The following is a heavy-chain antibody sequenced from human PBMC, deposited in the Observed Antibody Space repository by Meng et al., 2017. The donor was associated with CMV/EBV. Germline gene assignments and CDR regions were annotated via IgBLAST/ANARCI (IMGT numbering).Heavy chain of an antibody. Sequence: ASVQVSCKSSGYTFTNYGMSWVRQAPGQGLEWMGWISAYNGNTNYAQKLQGRVTMTTDTSTSTAYMGLRSLRADDTAVYYCARGQLWAHNGFDPWGQGTLVTVSS. CDR1: GYTFTNYG. J-gene: IGHJ5*02. V-gene: IGHV1-18*01. CDR3: ARGQLWAHNGFDP. D-gene: IGHD5-18*01. CDR2: ISAYNGNT.